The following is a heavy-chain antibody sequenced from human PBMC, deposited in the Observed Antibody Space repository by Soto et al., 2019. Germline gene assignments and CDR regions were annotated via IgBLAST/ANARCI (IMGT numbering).Heavy chain of an antibody. CDR3: TTPKGRLEPPTKDF. J-gene: IGHJ4*02. Sequence: EVQLVESGGGLVKPGGSLRLSCAGSGFTFSNAWMSWVRRAPGKGLEWVGRIKSDAYGGAIDYAAPVKGRFTISRDDSKNTLFLQMNNLTAEYRVVYSCTTPKGRLEPPTKDFWGEGSPVIVSS. V-gene: IGHV3-15*01. CDR1: GFTFSNAW. D-gene: IGHD1-1*01. CDR2: IKSDAYGGAI.